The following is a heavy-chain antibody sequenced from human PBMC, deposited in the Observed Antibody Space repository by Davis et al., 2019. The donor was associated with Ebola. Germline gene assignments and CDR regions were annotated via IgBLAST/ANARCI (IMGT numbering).Heavy chain of an antibody. CDR1: GFTVSSNY. CDR2: IYSGGST. V-gene: IGHV3-66*01. Sequence: GGSLRLSCAASGFTVSSNYMSWVRQAPGKGLEWVSIIYSGGSTYYADSVKGRFTISRDNSKNTLYLQMNSLRAEDTAVYYCARSSPLLRDFDYWGQGTLVTVSS. J-gene: IGHJ4*02. D-gene: IGHD2-15*01. CDR3: ARSSPLLRDFDY.